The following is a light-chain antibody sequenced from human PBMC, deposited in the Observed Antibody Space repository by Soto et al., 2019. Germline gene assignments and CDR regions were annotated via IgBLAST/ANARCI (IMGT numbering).Light chain of an antibody. CDR3: QQYGSSGT. J-gene: IGKJ1*01. V-gene: IGKV3-20*01. CDR1: QSVSNNY. CDR2: GAS. Sequence: EIVLTQSPGTLSLSPGERATPSYRASQSVSNNYLAWYQQKPGQAPRLLIYGASNRATGIPDRFSGSGSGTDFTLTISRLEPEDFAMYYCQQYGSSGTFGQGTKVDIK.